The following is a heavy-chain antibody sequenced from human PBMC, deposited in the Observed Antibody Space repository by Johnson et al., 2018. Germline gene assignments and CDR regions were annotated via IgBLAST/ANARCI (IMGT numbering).Heavy chain of an antibody. CDR2: IYYTGST. D-gene: IGHD2-15*01. Sequence: QVQLQESGPGLVKXSETLSLTCTVSGGSIISYYWTWIRQPPGKGLEWIGYIYYTGSTNYNPSLKSRVTLSLDTSKNQFSLKLNSVTAADTAVYFCAREGLSCSGGSCYRAFDIWGPGTMVTVSS. J-gene: IGHJ3*02. CDR3: AREGLSCSGGSCYRAFDI. V-gene: IGHV4-59*01. CDR1: GGSIISYY.